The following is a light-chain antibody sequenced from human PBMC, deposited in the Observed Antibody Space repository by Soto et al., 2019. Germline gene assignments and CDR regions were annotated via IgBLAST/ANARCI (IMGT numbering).Light chain of an antibody. Sequence: QSVLTQPASVSGAPGQSITLSCTGTRSDIGGRNFVSWYQQHPGKAPKLIIYEVTNRPSGVSSRFTGSKSGNTASLTISGLQAEDEADYYCSSYTSITTLVLFGGGTKLTVL. CDR3: SSYTSITTLVL. J-gene: IGLJ2*01. V-gene: IGLV2-14*01. CDR1: RSDIGGRNF. CDR2: EVT.